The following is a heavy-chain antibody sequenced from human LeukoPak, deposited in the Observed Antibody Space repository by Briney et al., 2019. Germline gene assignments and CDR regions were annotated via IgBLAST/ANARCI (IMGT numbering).Heavy chain of an antibody. V-gene: IGHV3-23*01. J-gene: IGHJ4*02. CDR3: AKTHGSGWSFDS. CDR2: IRSRGGDT. Sequence: GGSPRLSCSASGFTFSAYAMSWVRQAPGKGLEWVSIIRSRGGDTFYADSVKGRFTISRDNSKNTLCLQMNSLRAEDSAIYYCAKTHGSGWSFDSWGQGTLVTVSS. D-gene: IGHD6-19*01. CDR1: GFTFSAYA.